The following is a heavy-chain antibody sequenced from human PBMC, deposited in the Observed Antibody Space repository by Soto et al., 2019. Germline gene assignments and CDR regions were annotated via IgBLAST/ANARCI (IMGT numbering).Heavy chain of an antibody. CDR3: ARARGGGDSSGYYCDY. CDR1: GFTFSSYA. V-gene: IGHV3-30-3*01. CDR2: ISYDGSNK. Sequence: GESLKISCAASGFTFSSYAMHWVRQAPGKGLEWVAVISYDGSNKYYADSVKGRFTISRDNSKNTLYLQMNSLRAEDTAVYYCARARGGGDSSGYYCDYWGQGTLVTVSS. J-gene: IGHJ4*02. D-gene: IGHD3-22*01.